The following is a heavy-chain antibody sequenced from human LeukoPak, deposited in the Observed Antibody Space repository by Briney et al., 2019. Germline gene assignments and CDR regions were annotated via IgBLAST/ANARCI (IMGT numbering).Heavy chain of an antibody. J-gene: IGHJ4*02. CDR3: ARDTIMITFGGVIVVDY. V-gene: IGHV1-18*01. D-gene: IGHD3-16*02. CDR2: ISAYNGNT. CDR1: GYTFTSYG. Sequence: ASVKVSCKASGYTFTSYGISWVRQAPGQGLEWMGWISAYNGNTNYAQKLQGRVTVTTDTSTSTAYMELRSLRSDDTAVYYCARDTIMITFGGVIVVDYWGQGTLVTVSS.